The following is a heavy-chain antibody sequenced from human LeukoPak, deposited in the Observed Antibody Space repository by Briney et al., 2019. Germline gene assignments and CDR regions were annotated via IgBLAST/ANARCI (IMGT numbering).Heavy chain of an antibody. CDR3: ARWDISAADIDY. CDR1: GFNLGSYA. D-gene: IGHD6-13*01. Sequence: PGGSLRLSCEASGFNLGSYAMSWVRQAPGKGLEWVAYISRSSRAINYAESVRGRFTVSRDNARNSLYLQMNGLRAEDTAVYYCARWDISAADIDYWGQGTLVTVSA. J-gene: IGHJ4*02. V-gene: IGHV3-48*04. CDR2: ISRSSRAI.